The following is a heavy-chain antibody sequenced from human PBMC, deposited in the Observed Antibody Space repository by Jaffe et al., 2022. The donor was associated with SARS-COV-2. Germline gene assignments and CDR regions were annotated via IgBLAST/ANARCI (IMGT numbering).Heavy chain of an antibody. D-gene: IGHD1-20*01. CDR3: AALGLRAGNNITGTTEMPDY. CDR2: IVVGSGNT. CDR1: GFTFTSSA. J-gene: IGHJ4*02. V-gene: IGHV1-58*02. Sequence: QMQLVQSGPEVKKPGTSVKVSCKASGFTFTSSAMQWVRQARGQRLEWIGWIVVGSGNTNYAQKFQERVTITRDMSTSTAYMELSSLRSEDTAVYYCAALGLRAGNNITGTTEMPDYWGQGTLVTVSS.